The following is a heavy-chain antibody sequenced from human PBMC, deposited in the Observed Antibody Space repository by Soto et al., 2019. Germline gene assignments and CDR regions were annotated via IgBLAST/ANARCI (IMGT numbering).Heavy chain of an antibody. CDR2: ISGGGGSS. CDR3: PHNCGVDCHSVFFY. CDR1: GFTFSNYA. J-gene: IGHJ4*02. V-gene: IGHV3-23*01. D-gene: IGHD2-21*02. Sequence: EVQLLESGGGLVQPGGSLRLSCAASGFTFSNYAMSWVRQAPGKGLEWVSGISGGGGSSYYAASVKGRFTISSDNSKNTLYLQMNSLRAEDTAVYYCPHNCGVDCHSVFFYWGQGTLVIVSS.